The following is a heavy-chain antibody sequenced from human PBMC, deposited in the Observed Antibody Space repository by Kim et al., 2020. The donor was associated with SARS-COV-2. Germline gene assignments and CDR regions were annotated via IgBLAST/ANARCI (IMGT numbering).Heavy chain of an antibody. J-gene: IGHJ3*01. CDR3: PRLRDGYGSSPGEGDAF. CDR1: GGSLSLYY. Sequence: SETRSLTCTVSGGSLSLYYWSWIRQPPGKGLQWIGTIFYSGSTNYNPSLKSRFTMSVDTSKKQSSLKLNSVSAADTAVYYCPRLRDGYGSSPGEGDAF. CDR2: IFYSGST. V-gene: IGHV4-59*12. D-gene: IGHD6-19*01.